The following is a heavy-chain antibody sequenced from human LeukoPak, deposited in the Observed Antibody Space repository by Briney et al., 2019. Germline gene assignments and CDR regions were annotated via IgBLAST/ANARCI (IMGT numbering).Heavy chain of an antibody. D-gene: IGHD3-9*01. Sequence: SETLSLTCTVSGGSIGTYYWSWIRQPARKGLEWIGRIYKSGSTNYNPSLESQVTMSVDTSKGQFSLRLSSVTAADTAVYYCARVTGAFDYWGQGTLVTVSS. CDR2: IYKSGST. J-gene: IGHJ4*02. V-gene: IGHV4-4*07. CDR1: GGSIGTYY. CDR3: ARVTGAFDY.